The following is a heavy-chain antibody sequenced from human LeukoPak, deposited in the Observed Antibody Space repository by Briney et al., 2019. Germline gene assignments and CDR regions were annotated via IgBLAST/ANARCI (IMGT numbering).Heavy chain of an antibody. CDR1: GYTFTSYY. Sequence: ASVKVSCKASGYTFTSYYIHWVRQAPGQGLEWMGVINPSGGSTTYAQNFQDRVTMTRDTSTSTVYMEVSSLRSADTALYYCARDPEANWAFFDHWGQGTWSPSPQ. CDR3: ARDPEANWAFFDH. D-gene: IGHD7-27*01. V-gene: IGHV1-46*01. J-gene: IGHJ4*02. CDR2: INPSGGST.